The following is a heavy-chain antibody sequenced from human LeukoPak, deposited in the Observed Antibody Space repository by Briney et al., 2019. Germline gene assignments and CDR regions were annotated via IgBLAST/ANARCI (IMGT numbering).Heavy chain of an antibody. J-gene: IGHJ4*02. CDR3: ARGEYSYGYTDY. Sequence: ASVKVSCKASGYTFTSYGISWVRQAPGQGLEWMGGIIPIFGTANYAQKFQGRVTITTDESTSTAYMELSSLRSEDTAVYYCARGEYSYGYTDYWGQGTLVTVSS. D-gene: IGHD5-18*01. CDR1: GYTFTSYG. V-gene: IGHV1-69*05. CDR2: IIPIFGTA.